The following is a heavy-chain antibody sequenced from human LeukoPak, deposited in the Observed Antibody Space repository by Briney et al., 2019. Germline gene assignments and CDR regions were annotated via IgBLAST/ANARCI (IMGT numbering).Heavy chain of an antibody. J-gene: IGHJ3*02. D-gene: IGHD2-2*01. CDR1: GGSFSGYY. CDR2: INHSGGT. V-gene: IGHV4-34*01. CDR3: ARGWYQGAFDI. Sequence: PSETLSLTCAVYGGSFSGYYWSWIRQPPGKGLEWIGEINHSGGTNYSPSLKSRVTISVDTSKNQFSLNLSSVTAADTAVYYCARGWYQGAFDIWGQGTMVTVSS.